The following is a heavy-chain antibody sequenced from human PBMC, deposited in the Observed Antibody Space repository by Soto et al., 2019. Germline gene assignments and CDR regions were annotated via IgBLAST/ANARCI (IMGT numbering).Heavy chain of an antibody. CDR2: INAGNGNT. CDR1: GYTFTNYA. D-gene: IGHD6-19*01. Sequence: ASVKVSCTASGYTFTNYAIHWVRQAPGQRLEWMGWINAGNGNTKYSQKFQGRVTLSRDASANTAYMDLSNLRSEDTAVYYCARDIVVSSGYYDYWGLGTLVTVSS. V-gene: IGHV1-3*01. CDR3: ARDIVVSSGYYDY. J-gene: IGHJ4*02.